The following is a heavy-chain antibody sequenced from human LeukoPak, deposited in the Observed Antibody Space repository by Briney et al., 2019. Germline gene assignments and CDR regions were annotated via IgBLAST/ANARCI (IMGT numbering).Heavy chain of an antibody. CDR3: ARETSSSPTLYYGSGSYSY. CDR2: MNPNSGNT. D-gene: IGHD3-10*01. J-gene: IGHJ4*02. Sequence: ASVKVSCKASGYTFTSYDINWVRQATGQGLEWMGWMNPNSGNTGYAQKFQGRVTMTRNTSISTAYMELSSLRSEDTAVYHCARETSSSPTLYYGSGSYSYWGQGTLVTVSS. V-gene: IGHV1-8*01. CDR1: GYTFTSYD.